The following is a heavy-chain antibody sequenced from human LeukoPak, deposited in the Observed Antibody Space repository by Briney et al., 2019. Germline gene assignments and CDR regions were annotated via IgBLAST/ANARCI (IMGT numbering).Heavy chain of an antibody. CDR2: IKQDGSEK. Sequence: TGGSLRLSCAASGFTFSSYWMSWVRQAPGKGLEWVANIKQDGSEKYYVDSVKGRFTISRDNAKNSLYLQMNSLRAEDTAVYYCASGPQASYYYYYMDVWGKGTTVTVSS. CDR1: GFTFSSYW. V-gene: IGHV3-7*01. CDR3: ASGPQASYYYYYMDV. J-gene: IGHJ6*03.